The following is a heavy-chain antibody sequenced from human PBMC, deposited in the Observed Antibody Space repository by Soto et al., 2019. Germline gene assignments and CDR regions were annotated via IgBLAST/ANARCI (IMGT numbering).Heavy chain of an antibody. CDR3: AKQGYSNHVAIQREYFDY. CDR1: GFTFSSYG. CDR2: TSYDGSNK. Sequence: GGSLRLSCAASGFTFSSYGMHWVRQAPGKGLEWVAVTSYDGSNKYYADSVKGRFAISRDNSKNTLYLQMNSLRAEDTAVYYCAKQGYSNHVAIQREYFDYWGQGTLVTVSS. V-gene: IGHV3-30*18. J-gene: IGHJ4*02. D-gene: IGHD4-4*01.